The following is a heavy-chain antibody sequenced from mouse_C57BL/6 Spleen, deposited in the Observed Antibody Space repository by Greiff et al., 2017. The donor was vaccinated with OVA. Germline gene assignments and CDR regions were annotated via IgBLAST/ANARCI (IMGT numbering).Heavy chain of an antibody. Sequence: VQLQQSGPELVKPGASVKIPCKASGYTFTDYNMDWVKQSHGKSLEWIGDINPNNGGTIYNQKFKGKATLTVDKSSSTAYMELRSLTSEDTAVYYCARSNWEGYYFDYWGQGTTLTVSS. CDR3: ARSNWEGYYFDY. CDR1: GYTFTDYN. V-gene: IGHV1-18*01. J-gene: IGHJ2*01. D-gene: IGHD4-1*01. CDR2: INPNNGGT.